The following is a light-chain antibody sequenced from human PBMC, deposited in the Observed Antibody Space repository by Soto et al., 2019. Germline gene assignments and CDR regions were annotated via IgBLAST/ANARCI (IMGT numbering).Light chain of an antibody. CDR2: DAS. Sequence: PGEKATLSCRASQSVSGSLGWYQQKPGQAPRLIIYDASVRATGIPARFSGSGSGTDFTLTISSLEPEDFAVYYCQEGTYWPAFGRGTKVEIK. J-gene: IGKJ4*01. CDR3: QEGTYWPA. CDR1: QSVSGS. V-gene: IGKV3-11*01.